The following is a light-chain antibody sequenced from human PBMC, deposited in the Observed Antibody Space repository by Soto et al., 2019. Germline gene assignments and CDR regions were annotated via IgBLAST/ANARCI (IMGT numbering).Light chain of an antibody. J-gene: IGKJ2*01. CDR1: QSVSSN. CDR3: QQYNNWPPYT. V-gene: IGKV3-15*01. Sequence: EIVKTQSPATLSVSPGERATLSCRASQSVSSNLAWYQQKPGQAPRLLIYGASTRATGIPARFSGSGSGTEFTLTISSLRSEDFAVYYCQQYNNWPPYTFGQGTKLEIK. CDR2: GAS.